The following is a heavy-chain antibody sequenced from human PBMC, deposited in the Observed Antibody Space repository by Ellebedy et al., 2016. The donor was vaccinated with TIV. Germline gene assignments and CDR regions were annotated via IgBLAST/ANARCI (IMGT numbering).Heavy chain of an antibody. V-gene: IGHV1-69*02. J-gene: IGHJ4*02. Sequence: AASVKVSCKASGGTFSSDIINWVRQPPGQELEWMGRINPKVALANYAPKFQVRVTISADKATSTVYMEVSSLTTEDTAVYYCARQIGYPFGMTPYENWGQGTLVTVAS. CDR1: GGTFSSDI. D-gene: IGHD5-18*01. CDR3: ARQIGYPFGMTPYEN. CDR2: INPKVALA.